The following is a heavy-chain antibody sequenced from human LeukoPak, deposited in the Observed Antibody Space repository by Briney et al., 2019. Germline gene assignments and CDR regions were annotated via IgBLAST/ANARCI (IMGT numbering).Heavy chain of an antibody. Sequence: PSETLSLTCAVYGGSFSGYYWSWIRQPPGKGLEWIGEINHSGSTNYKPSLKSRVTISVDTSKNQFSLKLSSVTAADTAVYYCARKGKYWIQLWNAFDYWGQGTLVTVSS. V-gene: IGHV4-34*01. J-gene: IGHJ4*02. CDR2: INHSGST. CDR3: ARKGKYWIQLWNAFDY. CDR1: GGSFSGYY. D-gene: IGHD5-18*01.